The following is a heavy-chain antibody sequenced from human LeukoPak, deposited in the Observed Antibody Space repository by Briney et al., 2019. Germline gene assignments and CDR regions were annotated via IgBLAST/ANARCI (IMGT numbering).Heavy chain of an antibody. J-gene: IGHJ3*02. CDR3: ASRGQLLLWFGESRVDAFDI. CDR1: GGSISSSNW. Sequence: PSETLSLTCAVSGGSISSSNWWSWVRQPPGKGLEWIGEIYHSGSTNYNPSLKSRVTISVDKSKNQFSLKLSSVTAADTAVYYCASRGQLLLWFGESRVDAFDIWGQGTMVTVSS. V-gene: IGHV4-4*02. CDR2: IYHSGST. D-gene: IGHD3-10*01.